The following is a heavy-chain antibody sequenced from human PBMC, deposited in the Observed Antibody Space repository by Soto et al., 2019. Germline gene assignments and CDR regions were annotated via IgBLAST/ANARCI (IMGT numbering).Heavy chain of an antibody. V-gene: IGHV1-69*06. CDR2: IIPIFGTA. CDR1: GGTFSSYA. D-gene: IGHD2-8*01. J-gene: IGHJ1*01. Sequence: SVKVSCKASGGTFSSYAISWVRQAPGQGLEWMGGIIPIFGTANHAQKLQGRVTITAETSTSTAYMELSSLRSEDTAVYYCARGNEAEYFQHWGQGTLVTVSS. CDR3: ARGNEAEYFQH.